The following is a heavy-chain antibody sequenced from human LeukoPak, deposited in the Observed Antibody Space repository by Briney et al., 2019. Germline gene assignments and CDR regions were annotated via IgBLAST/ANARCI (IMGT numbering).Heavy chain of an antibody. J-gene: IGHJ4*02. D-gene: IGHD3-16*01. CDR3: AMGEGDHSCMPFDY. V-gene: IGHV1-18*01. CDR2: ISAYNGNT. Sequence: ASVKVSCTASGYTFTSYGISWVRQAPGQGLEWMGWISAYNGNTNYAQKLQGRVTMTTDTSTSTAYMELRSLRSDDTAVYYCAMGEGDHSCMPFDYWGQGTLVTVSS. CDR1: GYTFTSYG.